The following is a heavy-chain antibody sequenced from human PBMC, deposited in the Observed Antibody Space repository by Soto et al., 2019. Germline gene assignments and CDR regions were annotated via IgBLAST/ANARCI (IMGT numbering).Heavy chain of an antibody. CDR2: ISGSGGST. Sequence: QLWGSLRLSCAASGFTFSSYAMSWVRQAPGKGLEWVSAISGSGGSTYYADSVKGRFTISRDNSKNTLYLQMNSLRAEDTAVYYCANAAGGIVGATFGYWGQGTLVTVSS. CDR3: ANAAGGIVGATFGY. V-gene: IGHV3-23*01. J-gene: IGHJ4*02. CDR1: GFTFSSYA. D-gene: IGHD1-26*01.